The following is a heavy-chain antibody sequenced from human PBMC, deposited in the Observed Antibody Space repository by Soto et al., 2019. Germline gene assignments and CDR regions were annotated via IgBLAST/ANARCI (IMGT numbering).Heavy chain of an antibody. V-gene: IGHV3-23*01. CDR2: ISGSGGST. D-gene: IGHD1-7*01. CDR1: GVNFSSYA. J-gene: IGHJ4*02. Sequence: GGSMRHSCAASGVNFSSYAMSWVRQAPGKGLEWVSAISGSGGSTYYADSVKGRFTISRDNSKNTLYLQMNSLRAEDTAVYYCAKDAYNWNLAVNYWGQGTLVTVSS. CDR3: AKDAYNWNLAVNY.